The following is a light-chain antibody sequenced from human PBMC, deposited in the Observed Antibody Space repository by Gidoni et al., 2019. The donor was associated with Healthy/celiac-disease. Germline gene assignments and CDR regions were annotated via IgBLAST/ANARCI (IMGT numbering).Light chain of an antibody. V-gene: IGKV3-11*01. Sequence: EIVLTQSPGTRSLSPGERATLSCRASHDIDLFLSWYQHKPGQPPRLLIHSASDRAAGTPARFRGSGSGTDFTLTISSLEPEDFAVYFCQQRRSWFSFGQGTKLEIK. CDR1: HDIDLF. CDR2: SAS. J-gene: IGKJ2*03. CDR3: QQRRSWFS.